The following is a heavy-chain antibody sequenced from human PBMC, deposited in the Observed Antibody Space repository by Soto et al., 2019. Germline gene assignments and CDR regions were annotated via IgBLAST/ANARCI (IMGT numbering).Heavy chain of an antibody. Sequence: QVQLVQSGAEVKEPGASVKVSCKASGYSFTSYDINWVRQATGQGLEWMGWMNPRSGNTGYAQKFQGRVTMTRDPSTSTAYMELSSLRSEDTAAYYCARSGWNRESSGYLDYWGQGALVTVSS. CDR2: MNPRSGNT. CDR3: ARSGWNRESSGYLDY. J-gene: IGHJ4*02. CDR1: GYSFTSYD. D-gene: IGHD3-22*01. V-gene: IGHV1-8*01.